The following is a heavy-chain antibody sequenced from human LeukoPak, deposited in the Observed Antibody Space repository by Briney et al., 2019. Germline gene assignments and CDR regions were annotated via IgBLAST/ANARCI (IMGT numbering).Heavy chain of an antibody. Sequence: GRSLRLSCAASGFTVNNYYMTWVRQAPGKGLEWVSVIYRSGNTYYADSVKGRFTISRDTSKNTLYLQMNSLRGEDTAVYYCAREAYGYYFDYWGQGTLVTVSS. V-gene: IGHV3-53*01. CDR1: GFTVNNYY. CDR2: IYRSGNT. D-gene: IGHD3-10*01. CDR3: AREAYGYYFDY. J-gene: IGHJ4*02.